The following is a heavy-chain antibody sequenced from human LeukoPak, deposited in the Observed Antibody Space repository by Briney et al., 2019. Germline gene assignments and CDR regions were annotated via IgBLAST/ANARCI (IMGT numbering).Heavy chain of an antibody. Sequence: GGSLRLSCAASGFTYYWVHWVRQAPGQGLVWVSRINRDGSTTKYADSVKGRFTVSTDNAKNTLNLQMNSLRAEDTAVYYCARDKKSGESSEIDYWGQGTLVTVSS. CDR3: ARDKKSGESSEIDY. J-gene: IGHJ4*02. D-gene: IGHD3-10*01. V-gene: IGHV3-74*03. CDR2: INRDGSTT. CDR1: GFTYYW.